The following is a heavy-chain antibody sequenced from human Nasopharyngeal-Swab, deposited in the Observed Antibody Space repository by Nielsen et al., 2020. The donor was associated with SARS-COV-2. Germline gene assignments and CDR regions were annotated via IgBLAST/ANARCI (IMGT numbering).Heavy chain of an antibody. CDR3: TTDPDDSIAAAGTDY. V-gene: IGHV3-15*01. CDR2: IKSKTDGGTT. CDR1: GFTFSNAW. Sequence: GGSLRLSCAASGFTFSNAWMSWVRQAPGKGLEWVGRIKSKTDGGTTDYAAPVKGRFTISRDDSKNTLYLQMNSLKTEDTAVYYCTTDPDDSIAAAGTDYWGQGTLVTVSS. J-gene: IGHJ4*02. D-gene: IGHD6-13*01.